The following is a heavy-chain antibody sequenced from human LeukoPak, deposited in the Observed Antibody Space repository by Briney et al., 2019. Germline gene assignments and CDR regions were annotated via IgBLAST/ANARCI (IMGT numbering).Heavy chain of an antibody. CDR1: GGSFRGYY. CDR2: INHSGGS. V-gene: IGHV4-34*04. Sequence: SDTLSLTCAVSGGSFRGYYWMWVRQSPGKGLQWIGEINHSGGSNNNPSLKRRGTISVDTSRNRFSLKLTSVTAADTAVYYCARHCPQVATIDYWGQGTLVTVSS. D-gene: IGHD5-12*01. J-gene: IGHJ4*02. CDR3: ARHCPQVATIDY.